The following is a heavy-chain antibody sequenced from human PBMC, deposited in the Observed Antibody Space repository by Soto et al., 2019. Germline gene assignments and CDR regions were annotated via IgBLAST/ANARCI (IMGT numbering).Heavy chain of an antibody. D-gene: IGHD3-10*01. Sequence: GASVKVSCKASGGTFSSYAIRWVRQAPGQGLEWMGGIIPIFGTANYAQKFQGRATITADESTSTVYMELSSLRSEDTAVYYCARDPYYYGSGSYYNPTWFDPWGQGTLVTVSS. J-gene: IGHJ5*02. CDR3: ARDPYYYGSGSYYNPTWFDP. CDR1: GGTFSSYA. V-gene: IGHV1-69*13. CDR2: IIPIFGTA.